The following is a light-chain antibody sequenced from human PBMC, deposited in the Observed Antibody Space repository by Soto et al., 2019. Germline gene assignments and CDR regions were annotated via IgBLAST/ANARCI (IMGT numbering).Light chain of an antibody. CDR2: GNS. CDR3: QSYDSSLSGS. J-gene: IGLJ3*02. CDR1: SSNIGAGYD. Sequence: QSVLTQPPSVSGAPGQRVTISCTGSSSNIGAGYDVHWYQQLPGTAPKLLIYGNSNRPSGVPDRFSGSKSGTSASLAITGLQAEDEADYHCQSYDSSLSGSFGGGTKLTVL. V-gene: IGLV1-40*01.